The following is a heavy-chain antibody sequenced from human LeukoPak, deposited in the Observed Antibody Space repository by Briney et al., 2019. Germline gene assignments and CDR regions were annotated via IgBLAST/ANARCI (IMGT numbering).Heavy chain of an antibody. CDR1: GGSISDYY. CDR2: IYYSGST. D-gene: IGHD3-3*01. V-gene: IGHV4-59*01. CDR3: ARGDFCSKSNCYLRPMDV. J-gene: IGHJ6*03. Sequence: SEPLSLTCTVSGGSISDYYWNWLRHPPEKGLEWIGYIYYSGSTTYNPSLKSRVTMSVDTAKNQFSLKLRSVTAADTAVYYCARGDFCSKSNCYLRPMDVWGKGTTVTVSS.